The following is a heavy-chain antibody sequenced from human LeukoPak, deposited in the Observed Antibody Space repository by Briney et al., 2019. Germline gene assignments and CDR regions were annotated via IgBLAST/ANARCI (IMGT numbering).Heavy chain of an antibody. J-gene: IGHJ6*03. CDR1: GFTFSSYE. D-gene: IGHD2-2*01. CDR2: ISSSGSTI. CDR3: ARGRNVVVPAAMLYYYYYMDV. Sequence: GGSLRLSCAASGFTFSSYEMNWVRQAPGKGLEWVSYISSSGSTIYYADSVKGRFTISRDNAKNSLYLQINNLRAEDTAVYYCARGRNVVVPAAMLYYYYYMDVWGKGTTVTVSS. V-gene: IGHV3-48*03.